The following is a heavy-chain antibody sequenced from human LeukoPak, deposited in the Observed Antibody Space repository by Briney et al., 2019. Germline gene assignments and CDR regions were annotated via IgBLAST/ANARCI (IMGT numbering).Heavy chain of an antibody. J-gene: IGHJ4*02. Sequence: GSLRLSCAASGFTFSSYWMSWVRQAPGKGLEWVANIKQDGSEKYYVDSVKGRFTISRDNAKNSLYLQMNSLRAEDTAVYYCARMLRGSNYYDSSGYCDYWGQGTLVTVS. CDR2: IKQDGSEK. V-gene: IGHV3-7*01. CDR3: ARMLRGSNYYDSSGYCDY. D-gene: IGHD3-22*01. CDR1: GFTFSSYW.